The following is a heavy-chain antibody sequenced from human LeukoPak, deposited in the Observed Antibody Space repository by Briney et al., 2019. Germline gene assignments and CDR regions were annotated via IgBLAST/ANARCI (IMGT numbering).Heavy chain of an antibody. J-gene: IGHJ4*02. CDR2: VRGGGVST. CDR3: AKDTGAGWSFDS. CDR1: GFTFHNYA. Sequence: GGSLRLSCAASGFTFHNYAMHWVRQAPGKGLEWVSLVRGGGVSTYADSVKGRFTISRDNSKNSLYLQMNSLRTEDTALYYCAKDTGAGWSFDSWGLGTLDTVSS. D-gene: IGHD6-19*01. V-gene: IGHV3-43*02.